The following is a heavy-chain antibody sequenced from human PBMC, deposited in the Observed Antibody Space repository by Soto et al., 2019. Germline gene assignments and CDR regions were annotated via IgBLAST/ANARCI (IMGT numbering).Heavy chain of an antibody. V-gene: IGHV4-59*01. J-gene: IGHJ4*02. D-gene: IGHD1-26*01. CDR1: GGSISSYY. CDR2: IYYSGST. Sequence: SETLSLTCTVSGGSISSYYWSWIRQPPGKGLEWIGYIYYSGSTNYNPSLKSRVTISVDTSKNQFSLKLSSVTAADTAVYYCARDLSGSYYDYWGQGNLVTVSS. CDR3: ARDLSGSYYDY.